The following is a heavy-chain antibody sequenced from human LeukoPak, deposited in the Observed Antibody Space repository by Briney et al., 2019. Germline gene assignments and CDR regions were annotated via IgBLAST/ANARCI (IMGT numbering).Heavy chain of an antibody. CDR1: GFTFSDNY. CDR2: ISNSGGTV. CDR3: AKEVRGDAFDI. V-gene: IGHV3-11*04. J-gene: IGHJ3*02. D-gene: IGHD3-16*01. Sequence: GGSLRLSCAASGFTFSDNYMSWIRQAPGKGLEWVSCISNSGGTVYYADSVKGRFTISRDNAKNSLFLQMNSLRAEDTAVYYCAKEVRGDAFDIWGQGTMVTVSS.